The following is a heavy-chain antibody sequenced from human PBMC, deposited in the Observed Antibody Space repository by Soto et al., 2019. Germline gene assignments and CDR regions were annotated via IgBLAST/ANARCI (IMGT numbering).Heavy chain of an antibody. V-gene: IGHV5-10-1*01. J-gene: IGHJ6*02. CDR1: GYSFTSYW. D-gene: IGHD6-6*01. CDR2: IDPSDSYT. Sequence: GESLKVSCRGSGYSFTSYWISWVHQMPGKGLEWMGRIDPSDSYTNYSPSFQGHVTISADKSISTAYLQWSSLKASDTAMYYCARLEQLVLHYYYGMDVWGQGTTATVSS. CDR3: ARLEQLVLHYYYGMDV.